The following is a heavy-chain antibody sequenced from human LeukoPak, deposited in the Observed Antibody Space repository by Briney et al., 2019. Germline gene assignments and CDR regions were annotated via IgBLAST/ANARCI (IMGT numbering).Heavy chain of an antibody. D-gene: IGHD3-16*02. CDR1: GYTFTSYA. CDR3: ARELRLGELSPRDLNWFDP. V-gene: IGHV1-3*01. J-gene: IGHJ5*02. Sequence: ASVKVSCKASGYTFTSYAMHWVRQAPGQRLEWMGWINAGNGNTKYSQKFQGRVTITRDTSASTAYMELSSLRSEDTAVYYCARELRLGELSPRDLNWFDPWGQGTLVTVSS. CDR2: INAGNGNT.